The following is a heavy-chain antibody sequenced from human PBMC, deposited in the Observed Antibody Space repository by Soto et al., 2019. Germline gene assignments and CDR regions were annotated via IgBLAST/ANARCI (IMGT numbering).Heavy chain of an antibody. V-gene: IGHV3-9*01. J-gene: IGHJ4*02. Sequence: SLRLSCAASGFTFDDYAMHWVRQAPGKGLEWVSGISWNSGSIGYADSVKGRFTISRDNAKNSLYLQMNSLRAEDTALYYCAKDQDYDILTGYCFDYWGQGTLVTVSS. CDR1: GFTFDDYA. CDR2: ISWNSGSI. CDR3: AKDQDYDILTGYCFDY. D-gene: IGHD3-9*01.